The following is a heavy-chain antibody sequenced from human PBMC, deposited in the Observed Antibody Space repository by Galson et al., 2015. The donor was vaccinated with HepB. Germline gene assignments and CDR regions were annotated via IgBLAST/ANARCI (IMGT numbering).Heavy chain of an antibody. CDR1: GYTFTGYY. V-gene: IGHV1-2*02. J-gene: IGHJ4*02. Sequence: SVKVSCKASGYTFTGYYMHWVRQAPGQGLEWMGWINPNSGGTNYAQKFQGRVTMTRDTSISTAYMELSRLRSDDTAVYYCARDLGVSIAVAGFDFWGQGTLVTVSS. CDR2: INPNSGGT. D-gene: IGHD6-19*01. CDR3: ARDLGVSIAVAGFDF.